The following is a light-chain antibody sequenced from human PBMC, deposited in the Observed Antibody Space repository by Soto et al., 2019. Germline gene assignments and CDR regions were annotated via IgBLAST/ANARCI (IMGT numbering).Light chain of an antibody. Sequence: QSALTQPASVSGSPGQSITISCTGSSSDIGAFNYVAWYQQHPGKAPKLIIHGVTNRPSGVSSRFSGSESDYTASLTISGLQAEDEADYFCCSYAGTYTWVFGGGTQLTVL. V-gene: IGLV2-14*01. CDR3: CSYAGTYTWV. J-gene: IGLJ3*02. CDR1: SSDIGAFNY. CDR2: GVT.